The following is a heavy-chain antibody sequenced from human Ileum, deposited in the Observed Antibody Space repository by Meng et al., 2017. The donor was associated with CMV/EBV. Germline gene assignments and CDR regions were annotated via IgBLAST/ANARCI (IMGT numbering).Heavy chain of an antibody. CDR2: IKSKTDGVTT. J-gene: IGHJ6*02. D-gene: IGHD1-7*01. CDR3: TTSGLELPTSYGMDV. V-gene: IGHV3-15*01. Sequence: GESLKISCAASGFTFSNAWMSWVRQAPGKGLEWVGRIKSKTDGVTTDYAAPVKCRFTISRDDSKNTLYLQMNSLKTEDTAVYYCTTSGLELPTSYGMDVWGQGTTVTVSS. CDR1: GFTFSNAW.